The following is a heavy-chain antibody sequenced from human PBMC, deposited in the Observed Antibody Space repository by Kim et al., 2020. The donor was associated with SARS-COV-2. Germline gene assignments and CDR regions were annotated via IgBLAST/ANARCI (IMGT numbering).Heavy chain of an antibody. CDR2: IYSGGST. CDR3: ARVRPGFGAHGAFDI. CDR1: GFTVSSNY. V-gene: IGHV3-53*01. D-gene: IGHD3-10*01. Sequence: GSLRLSCAASGFTVSSNYMSWVRQAPGKGLEWVSVIYSGGSTYYADSVKGRFTISRDNSKNTLYLQMNSLRAEDTAVYYCARVRPGFGAHGAFDIWGQGTMVTVSS. J-gene: IGHJ3*02.